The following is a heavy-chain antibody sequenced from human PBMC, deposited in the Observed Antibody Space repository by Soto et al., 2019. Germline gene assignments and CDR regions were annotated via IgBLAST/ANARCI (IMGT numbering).Heavy chain of an antibody. CDR3: ARDAHSGYENYYFDY. D-gene: IGHD5-12*01. CDR1: GGTFSSYT. CDR2: IIPILGIA. V-gene: IGHV1-69*08. J-gene: IGHJ4*02. Sequence: QVQLVQSGAEVKKPGSSVKVSCKASGGTFSSYTISWVRQAPGQGLEWMGRIIPILGIANYARKFQGRVTITADKSTSTAYMELSSLRSEDTAVYYCARDAHSGYENYYFDYWGQGTLVTVSS.